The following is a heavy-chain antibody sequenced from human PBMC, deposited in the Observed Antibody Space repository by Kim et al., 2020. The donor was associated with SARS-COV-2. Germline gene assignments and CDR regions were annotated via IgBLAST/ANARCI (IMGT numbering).Heavy chain of an antibody. CDR3: AKEISAVAATTAQDYGMYV. D-gene: IGHD6-19*01. J-gene: IGHJ6*02. CDR1: GFTFDDYA. V-gene: IGHV3-9*01. Sequence: GGSLRLSCAASGFTFDDYAMHWVRQAPGKGLEWVSGISWNSGRIGYVDSVKGRFTISRDNAKNSLYLQMNSLRAEDRALYYCAKEISAVAATTAQDYGMYVWGQETTLTVSS. CDR2: ISWNSGRI.